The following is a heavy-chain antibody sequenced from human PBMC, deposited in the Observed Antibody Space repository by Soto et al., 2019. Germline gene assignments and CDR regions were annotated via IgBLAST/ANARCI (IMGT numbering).Heavy chain of an antibody. CDR3: ARVPPPSLWFGELHPTVYYMDV. CDR1: GFTFSSYS. Sequence: TGGSLRLSCAASGFTFSSYSMNWVRQAPGKGLEWVSSISSSSSYIYYADSVKGRFTISRDNAKNSLYLQMNSLRAEDTAVYYCARVPPPSLWFGELHPTVYYMDVWGKGATVTVSS. V-gene: IGHV3-21*01. CDR2: ISSSSSYI. J-gene: IGHJ6*03. D-gene: IGHD3-10*01.